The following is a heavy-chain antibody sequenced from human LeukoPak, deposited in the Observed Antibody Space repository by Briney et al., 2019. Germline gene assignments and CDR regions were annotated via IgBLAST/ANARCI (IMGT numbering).Heavy chain of an antibody. CDR1: GGSISSDSFY. CDR3: ATRGYCSSTSCSYYFDY. V-gene: IGHV4-61*02. D-gene: IGHD2-2*01. Sequence: SETLSLTCTVSGGSISSDSFYWSWIRQPAGKGLEWIGRIFTTGAANYNPSLKSRVTISVDTSKNQFSLKLSSVTAADTAVYYCATRGYCSSTSCSYYFDYWGQGTLVTVSS. J-gene: IGHJ4*02. CDR2: IFTTGAA.